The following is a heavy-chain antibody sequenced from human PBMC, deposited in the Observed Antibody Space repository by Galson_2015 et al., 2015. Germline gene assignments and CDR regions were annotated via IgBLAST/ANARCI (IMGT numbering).Heavy chain of an antibody. Sequence: SLRLSCAASGFTFSGSAMHWVRQASGKGLEWVGRIRSKANSYATAYAASVKGRFTISRDDSKNTAYLQMNSLKTEDTAVYYCTRRGIVVENWFDPWGQGTLVTVSS. V-gene: IGHV3-73*01. J-gene: IGHJ5*02. D-gene: IGHD3-22*01. CDR2: IRSKANSYAT. CDR1: GFTFSGSA. CDR3: TRRGIVVENWFDP.